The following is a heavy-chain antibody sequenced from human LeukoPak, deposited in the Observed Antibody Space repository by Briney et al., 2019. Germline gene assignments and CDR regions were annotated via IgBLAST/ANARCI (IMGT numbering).Heavy chain of an antibody. D-gene: IGHD3-10*01. V-gene: IGHV4-34*01. CDR3: ARHLYYSASAFWYIDL. CDR2: INHSGST. Sequence: PPETLSLTCAVYGGSFSGYYWSWIRQPPGKGLEWIGEINHSGSTNYNPSLKSRVTVSIDTSKNEFSLILTSVTAADTAEYYCARHLYYSASAFWYIDLWGRGTLVIVSP. J-gene: IGHJ2*01. CDR1: GGSFSGYY.